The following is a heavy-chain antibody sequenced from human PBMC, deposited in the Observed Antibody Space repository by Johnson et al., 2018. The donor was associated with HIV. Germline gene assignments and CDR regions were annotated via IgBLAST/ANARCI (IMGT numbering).Heavy chain of an antibody. CDR1: GFTFNSYV. J-gene: IGHJ3*02. D-gene: IGHD3-3*01. Sequence: VQLVESGGGLVQAGGSLRLSCAASGFTFNSYVMSWVRQAPGKGLEWVSSITGSGGTYYADSVKGRFTISRDNSKNTLYLQMNSLNTEETAVYYCARDLTYYNFWSGYWGDAFDIWGQGTMVTVSS. CDR3: ARDLTYYNFWSGYWGDAFDI. CDR2: ITGSGGT. V-gene: IGHV3-23*04.